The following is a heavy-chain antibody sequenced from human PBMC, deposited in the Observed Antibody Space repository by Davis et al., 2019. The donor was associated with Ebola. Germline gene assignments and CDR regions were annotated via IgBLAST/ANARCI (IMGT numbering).Heavy chain of an antibody. CDR1: GFTFSNYA. CDR3: AKDRRYYDFWSDEDYGTFDI. V-gene: IGHV3-23*01. J-gene: IGHJ3*02. Sequence: PGGSLRLSRAASGFTFSNYAMSWVRQAPGKGLEWVSAISGSGGSTYYADSVKGRFTISRDNSKNTLYLQMNSLRAEDTAVYYCAKDRRYYDFWSDEDYGTFDIWGQGTMVTVSS. D-gene: IGHD3-3*01. CDR2: ISGSGGST.